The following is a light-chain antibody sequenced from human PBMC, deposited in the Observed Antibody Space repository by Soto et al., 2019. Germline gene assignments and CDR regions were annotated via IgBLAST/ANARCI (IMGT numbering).Light chain of an antibody. V-gene: IGLV1-44*01. CDR2: GLN. J-gene: IGLJ3*02. CDR1: SSNIGDRD. Sequence: QSVLTQPPSASGTPGQRVSISCSGSSSNIGDRDVDWYQQVPGTAPKLLIYGLNQLPSGVPDRFSASKSGASASLAISGLQLEDEAVYYCSTWDYSLNGWVFGGGTKVTVL. CDR3: STWDYSLNGWV.